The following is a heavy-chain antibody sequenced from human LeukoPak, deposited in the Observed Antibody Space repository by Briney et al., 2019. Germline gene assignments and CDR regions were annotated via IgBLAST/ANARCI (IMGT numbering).Heavy chain of an antibody. D-gene: IGHD2-2*01. J-gene: IGHJ6*02. CDR2: IYYSGST. Sequence: SGTLSLTCTVSGGSISSYYWSWIRQPPGKGLEWIGYIYYSGSTNYNPSLKSRVTISVDTSKNQFSPKLSSVTAADTAVYYCAREGGPTYQLPYYYYYGMDVWGQGTTVTVSS. CDR1: GGSISSYY. V-gene: IGHV4-59*12. CDR3: AREGGPTYQLPYYYYYGMDV.